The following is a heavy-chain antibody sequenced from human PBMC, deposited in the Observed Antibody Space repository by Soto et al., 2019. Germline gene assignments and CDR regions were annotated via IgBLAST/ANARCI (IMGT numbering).Heavy chain of an antibody. Sequence: QITLKESGPTLVKPTQTLTLTCTFSGFSLSTHGVAVGWVRQPAGKALEWLALIYWDDDKYYSASLNSRLTITKDASKNQVVLTMTSMDPVDTATCYCAHAMLYCTGGSCSTDFDSWGQGTLFTVSS. V-gene: IGHV2-5*02. CDR1: GFSLSTHGVA. D-gene: IGHD2-15*01. CDR2: IYWDDDK. J-gene: IGHJ4*02. CDR3: AHAMLYCTGGSCSTDFDS.